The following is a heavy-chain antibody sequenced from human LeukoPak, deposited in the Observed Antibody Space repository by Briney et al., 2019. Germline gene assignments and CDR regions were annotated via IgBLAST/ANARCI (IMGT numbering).Heavy chain of an antibody. CDR3: ARDGGLGTYYYYGMDV. CDR1: GGSISTYY. D-gene: IGHD1-14*01. CDR2: IYYTGST. V-gene: IGHV4-59*01. J-gene: IGHJ6*02. Sequence: PSETLSLTCTVSGGSISTYYWSWIRPPPGKGLEWIGYIYYTGSTKYNPSLKSRVTISVDTSKNQFSLKLSSVTAADMAVYYCARDGGLGTYYYYGMDVWGQGTTVTVSS.